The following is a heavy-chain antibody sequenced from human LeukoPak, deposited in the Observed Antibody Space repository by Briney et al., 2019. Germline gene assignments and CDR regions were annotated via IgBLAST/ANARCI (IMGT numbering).Heavy chain of an antibody. Sequence: ASVKVSCKASGYTFTSYGISWVRQAPGQGPEWMGWISAYNGNTNYAQKLQGRVTMTTDTSTSTAYMELRSLRSDDTAVYYCARDQVSMVRGVPDYWGQGTLVTVSS. CDR2: ISAYNGNT. CDR1: GYTFTSYG. D-gene: IGHD3-10*01. J-gene: IGHJ4*02. CDR3: ARDQVSMVRGVPDY. V-gene: IGHV1-18*04.